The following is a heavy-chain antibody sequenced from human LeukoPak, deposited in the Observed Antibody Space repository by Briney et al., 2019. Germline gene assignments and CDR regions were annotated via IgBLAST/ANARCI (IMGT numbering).Heavy chain of an antibody. Sequence: GGSLRLSCAASGFTFSSYSMNWVRQAPGKGLEWVSAISGSGGSTYYADSVKGRFTISRDNSKNTLYLQMNSLRAEDTAVYYCAKAASSWPLNWFDPWGQGTLVTVSS. CDR3: AKAASSWPLNWFDP. CDR2: ISGSGGST. D-gene: IGHD6-13*01. CDR1: GFTFSSYS. J-gene: IGHJ5*02. V-gene: IGHV3-23*01.